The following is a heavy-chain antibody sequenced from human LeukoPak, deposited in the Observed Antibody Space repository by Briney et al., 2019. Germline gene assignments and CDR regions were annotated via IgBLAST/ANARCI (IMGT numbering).Heavy chain of an antibody. V-gene: IGHV1-2*02. CDR3: ARGPYYYDSSGPNWFDP. J-gene: IGHJ5*02. CDR2: INPNSGGT. Sequence: ASVQVSCKASGYTFTGYYMHWVRQAPGQGLEWMGWINPNSGGTNYAQKFQGRVTMTRDTSISTAYMALSRLRSNDTAVYYCARGPYYYDSSGPNWFDPWGQGTLVTVSS. CDR1: GYTFTGYY. D-gene: IGHD3-22*01.